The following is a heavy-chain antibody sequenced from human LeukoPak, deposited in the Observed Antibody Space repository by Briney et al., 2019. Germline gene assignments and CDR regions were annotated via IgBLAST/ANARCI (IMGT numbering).Heavy chain of an antibody. CDR1: GFTFSSYA. J-gene: IGHJ4*02. D-gene: IGHD3-9*01. CDR3: AKALGTQSRYFDWLCGY. Sequence: GGSLRLSCAASGFTFSSYAMSWVRQAPGKGLEWVSAISGSGGSTYYADSVKGRFTISRDNSKNTLYLQMNSLRAEDTAVYYCAKALGTQSRYFDWLCGYWGQGTLVTVSS. CDR2: ISGSGGST. V-gene: IGHV3-23*01.